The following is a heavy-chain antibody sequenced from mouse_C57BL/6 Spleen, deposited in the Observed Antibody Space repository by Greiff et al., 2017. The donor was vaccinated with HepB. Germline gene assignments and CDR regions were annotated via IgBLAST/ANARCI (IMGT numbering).Heavy chain of an antibody. CDR3: ARITTVVAKDYFDY. J-gene: IGHJ2*01. V-gene: IGHV3-6*01. CDR2: ISYDGSN. CDR1: GYSITSGYY. D-gene: IGHD1-1*01. Sequence: VQLKESGPGLVKPSQSLSLTCSVTGYSITSGYYWNWIRQFPGNKLEWMGYISYDGSNNYNPSLKNRISITRDTSKNQFFLKLNSVTTEDTATYYCARITTVVAKDYFDYWGQGTTLTVSS.